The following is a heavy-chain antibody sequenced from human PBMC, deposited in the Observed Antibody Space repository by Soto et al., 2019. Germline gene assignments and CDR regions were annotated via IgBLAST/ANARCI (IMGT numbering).Heavy chain of an antibody. CDR3: ARGLELWLMNPHYYYGMDV. CDR1: GGTFSSYA. D-gene: IGHD5-18*01. J-gene: IGHJ6*02. V-gene: IGHV1-69*13. CDR2: IIPIFGTA. Sequence: SVKVSCKASGGTFSSYAISWVRQAPGQGLEWMGGIIPIFGTANYAQKFQGRVTITADESTSTAYMELSSLRSEDTAVYYCARGLELWLMNPHYYYGMDVWGQGTTVTVSS.